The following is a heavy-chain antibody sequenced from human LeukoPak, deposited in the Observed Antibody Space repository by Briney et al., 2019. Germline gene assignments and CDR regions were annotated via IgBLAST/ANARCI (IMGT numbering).Heavy chain of an antibody. CDR2: IYYSGST. J-gene: IGHJ4*02. CDR1: GGSISSSSYY. Sequence: PSETLSLTCTVSGGSISSSSYYWGWIRQPPGKGLEWIGSIYYSGSTYYNPSLKSRVTISVDTSKNQFSLKLSSVTAADTAVYYCARGRGFGELLWGTPRPRYFDYWGQGTLVTVSS. D-gene: IGHD3-10*01. CDR3: ARGRGFGELLWGTPRPRYFDY. V-gene: IGHV4-39*01.